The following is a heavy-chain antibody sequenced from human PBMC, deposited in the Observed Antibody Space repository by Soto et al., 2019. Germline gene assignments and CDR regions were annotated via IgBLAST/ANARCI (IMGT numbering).Heavy chain of an antibody. J-gene: IGHJ3*02. V-gene: IGHV4-34*01. CDR1: GGSFSGYY. D-gene: IGHD5-18*01. Sequence: PSETLSLTCAVYGGSFSGYYWSWIRQPPGKGLEWIGEISHSGSTNYNPSLKSRVTISVDTSKNQFSLKLSSVTAADTAVYYCARGFADTAMGGDAFDIWGQGTMVTVSS. CDR3: ARGFADTAMGGDAFDI. CDR2: ISHSGST.